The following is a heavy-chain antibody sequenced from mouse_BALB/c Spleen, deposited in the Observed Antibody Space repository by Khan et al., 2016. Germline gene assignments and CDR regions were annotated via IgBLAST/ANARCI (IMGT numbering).Heavy chain of an antibody. CDR3: ARDPYYGNFY. CDR1: GYSITSGYY. D-gene: IGHD2-10*01. Sequence: EVQLQESGPGLVKPSQSLSLTCSVTGYSITSGYYWNWIRQFPGNKLEWMGYISYDGSNNYNPSLKNRISITRDTSKNQFFLKLNSVTTEDTATYYCARDPYYGNFYWDQGTTLTVSS. J-gene: IGHJ2*01. CDR2: ISYDGSN. V-gene: IGHV3-6*02.